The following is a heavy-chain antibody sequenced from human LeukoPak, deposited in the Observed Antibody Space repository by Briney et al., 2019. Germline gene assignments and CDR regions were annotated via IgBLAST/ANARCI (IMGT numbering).Heavy chain of an antibody. V-gene: IGHV3-74*01. D-gene: IGHD1-26*01. CDR2: INTDGSST. CDR1: GFTFSSYG. Sequence: GGSLRLSCAASGFTFSSYGMHWVRQAPGKGLMWVSRINTDGSSTIYADSVKGRFTMSRDNAKNTLYLQMNSLRPEDTAVYYCARGAKWEVLGGDTFDMWGQGTMVTVSS. CDR3: ARGAKWEVLGGDTFDM. J-gene: IGHJ3*02.